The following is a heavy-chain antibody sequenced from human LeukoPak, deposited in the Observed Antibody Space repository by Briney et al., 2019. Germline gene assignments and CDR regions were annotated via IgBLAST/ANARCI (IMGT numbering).Heavy chain of an antibody. J-gene: IGHJ4*02. V-gene: IGHV5-51*01. CDR3: ARRGYSYGYDY. Sequence: GESLQISCQGSGYSFTSYWIGWVRPMPGKGLEWMGIIYPGDSDTRYSPSFQGQVTISADKSISTAYLQWSSLKASDTAMYYCARRGYSYGYDYWGQGTLVTVSS. D-gene: IGHD5-18*01. CDR1: GYSFTSYW. CDR2: IYPGDSDT.